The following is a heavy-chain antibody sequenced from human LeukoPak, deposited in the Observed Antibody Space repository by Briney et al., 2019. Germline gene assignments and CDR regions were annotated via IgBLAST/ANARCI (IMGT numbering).Heavy chain of an antibody. Sequence: PGGSLRLSCAGSGFTFSNYAMSWVRQAPGKGLEWVGRIKSKTDGGITDYAAPVKGRFTISRDDSKNTLYLQMNSLKTEDTAVYYCTTDGTSMIVVVINAFDIWGQGTMVTVSS. CDR3: TTDGTSMIVVVINAFDI. CDR2: IKSKTDGGIT. D-gene: IGHD3-22*01. CDR1: GFTFSNYA. J-gene: IGHJ3*02. V-gene: IGHV3-15*01.